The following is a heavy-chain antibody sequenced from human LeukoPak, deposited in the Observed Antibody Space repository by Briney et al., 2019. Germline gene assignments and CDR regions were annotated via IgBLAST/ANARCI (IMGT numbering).Heavy chain of an antibody. CDR2: TYYTSKWFN. CDR1: GDSVSSNSAS. D-gene: IGHD4-23*01. Sequence: SQTLSLTCAISGDSVSSNSASWHWIRQSPSRGLQWLGRTYYTSKWFNDYAVSLKSRITINPDTSKNQFSLQLSSVTAADTAVYYCASIFYGGNSIYHDAFDIWGQGTMVTVSS. CDR3: ASIFYGGNSIYHDAFDI. J-gene: IGHJ3*02. V-gene: IGHV6-1*01.